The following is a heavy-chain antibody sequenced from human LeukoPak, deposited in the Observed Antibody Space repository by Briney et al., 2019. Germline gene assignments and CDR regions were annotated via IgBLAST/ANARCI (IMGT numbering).Heavy chain of an antibody. CDR3: ARESSSPTFSDLDY. V-gene: IGHV4-34*01. J-gene: IGHJ4*02. CDR1: GGSFSGYY. CDR2: INHSGST. Sequence: SETLSLTCAVYGGSFSGYYWSWIRQPPGKGLEWIGEINHSGSTNYDPSLKSRVTISVDTSKNQFSLKLSSVTAADTAVYYCARESSSPTFSDLDYWGQGTLVTVSS. D-gene: IGHD6-6*01.